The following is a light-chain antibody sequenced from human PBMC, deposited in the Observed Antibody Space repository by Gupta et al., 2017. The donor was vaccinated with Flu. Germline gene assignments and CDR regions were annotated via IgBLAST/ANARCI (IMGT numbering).Light chain of an antibody. Sequence: ERATLSCRASQSVSSYLAWYQQKPGQAPRLLIYDASNRATGIPARFSGSGSGTDFTLTISSLEPEEFAVYYCQQRSNWSPITFGQGTRLEIK. CDR2: DAS. CDR1: QSVSSY. V-gene: IGKV3-11*01. J-gene: IGKJ5*01. CDR3: QQRSNWSPIT.